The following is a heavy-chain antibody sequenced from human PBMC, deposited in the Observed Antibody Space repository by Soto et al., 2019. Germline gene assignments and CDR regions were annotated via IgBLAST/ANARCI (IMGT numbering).Heavy chain of an antibody. Sequence: TLSLTCSVSGVSINSGNYYWSWIRQHPGKGLEWIGYISYSGSAHDNPSLRSRVFISVDTSRNQFSLKLSSVTAADTAVYYCARRRCTTTTCFDRWGQGTLVTVSS. CDR3: ARRRCTTTTCFDR. D-gene: IGHD2-2*01. J-gene: IGHJ5*02. V-gene: IGHV4-31*03. CDR1: GVSINSGNYY. CDR2: ISYSGSA.